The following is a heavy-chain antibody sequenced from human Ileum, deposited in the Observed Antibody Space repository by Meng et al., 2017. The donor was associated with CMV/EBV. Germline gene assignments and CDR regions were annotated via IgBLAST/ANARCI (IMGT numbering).Heavy chain of an antibody. V-gene: IGHV4-4*07. J-gene: IGHJ4*02. D-gene: IGHD5-18*01. Sequence: LQGPAPGLVKPSEALPLNCTVSGGSISIYYWSWIRQPDGKGLEWSGRSYTSGSTNDNPSLKSRVTMSVDTSKNQFSLKLSSVTAADTAVYYGARERPRGTAMASIDYWGQGTLVTVSS. CDR1: GGSISIYY. CDR3: ARERPRGTAMASIDY. CDR2: SYTSGST.